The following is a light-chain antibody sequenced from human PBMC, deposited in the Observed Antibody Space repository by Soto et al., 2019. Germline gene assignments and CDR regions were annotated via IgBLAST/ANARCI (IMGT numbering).Light chain of an antibody. CDR3: QHSFNIQYT. Sequence: DIQMTQSPSSLSASVGDRVTITCRASQTISTYLNWYQQNPGKAPKILIYDSSNLQSGVPSRFSGSGSGTDFTLTINSLQPEDFATYYCQHSFNIQYTVGQGTKLEIK. CDR1: QTISTY. V-gene: IGKV1-39*01. CDR2: DSS. J-gene: IGKJ2*01.